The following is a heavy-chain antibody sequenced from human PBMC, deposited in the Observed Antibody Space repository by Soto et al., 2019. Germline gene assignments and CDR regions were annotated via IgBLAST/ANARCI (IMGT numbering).Heavy chain of an antibody. CDR3: TRDASRDSSARGWFDP. D-gene: IGHD6-13*01. CDR2: ISSNSAYI. Sequence: GGSLRLSCAASGFTFRSFTMNWVRQAPGKGLEWVSTISSNSAYIYYTDALRGRFTISRDNAKNSLHLQMNSLRAEDTAVYYCTRDASRDSSARGWFDPWGPGTLVTV. CDR1: GFTFRSFT. V-gene: IGHV3-21*01. J-gene: IGHJ5*02.